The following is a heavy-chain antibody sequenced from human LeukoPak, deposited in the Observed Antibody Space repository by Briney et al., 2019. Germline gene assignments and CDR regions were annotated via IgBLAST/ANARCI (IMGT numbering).Heavy chain of an antibody. D-gene: IGHD3-10*01. V-gene: IGHV4-34*01. J-gene: IGHJ4*02. Sequence: SETLSLTCAVYSGSFSGYYWSWIRQPPGKGLEWIGEINRGESTNYNPSLKSRVTISVDTSKNQFSLKLTSVTAADTAVYYCARGYGSGSYYNYWGQGTLVTVSS. CDR1: SGSFSGYY. CDR3: ARGYGSGSYYNY. CDR2: INRGEST.